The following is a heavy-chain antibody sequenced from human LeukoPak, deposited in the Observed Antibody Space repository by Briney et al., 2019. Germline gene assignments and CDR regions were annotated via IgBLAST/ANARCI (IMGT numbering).Heavy chain of an antibody. CDR1: GFTFRSYD. CDR2: ISGGGGPT. J-gene: IGHJ4*02. V-gene: IGHV3-23*01. Sequence: GGSLRLSCAASGFTFRSYDMNWVRQAPGKGLEWVSGISGGGGPTYTADSVKGRFTISRDNSKNTLYLQMNSLRAEDTAVYFCARGPDKATKYYFDYWGQGTPVTVSS. D-gene: IGHD5-18*01. CDR3: ARGPDKATKYYFDY.